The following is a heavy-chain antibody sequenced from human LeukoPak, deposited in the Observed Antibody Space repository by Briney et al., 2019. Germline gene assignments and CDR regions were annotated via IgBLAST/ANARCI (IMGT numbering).Heavy chain of an antibody. CDR1: GFTFSSYS. J-gene: IGHJ3*02. Sequence: GGSLRLSCAASGFTFSSYSMNWVRQAPGKGLEWVSYISSSSSTIYYADSVKGRFTISRDNAKNSLYLQMNSLRAEDTAVYYCARDRPSSPLYDSSGYFFFHDAFDIWGQGTMVTVSS. CDR3: ARDRPSSPLYDSSGYFFFHDAFDI. V-gene: IGHV3-48*01. CDR2: ISSSSSTI. D-gene: IGHD3-22*01.